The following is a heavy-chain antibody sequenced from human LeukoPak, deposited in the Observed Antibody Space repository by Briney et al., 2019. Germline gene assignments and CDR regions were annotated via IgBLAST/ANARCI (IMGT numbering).Heavy chain of an antibody. V-gene: IGHV4-59*01. CDR1: GGSISSYY. CDR3: ARDHGSGSYYPFDY. J-gene: IGHJ4*02. D-gene: IGHD3-10*01. Sequence: SETLSLTCTVSGGSISSYYWSWIRQPPGKGLEWIGYIYYSGSTNYNPSLKSRVTISVDASKNQFSLKLSSVTAADTAVYYCARDHGSGSYYPFDYWGQGTLVTVSS. CDR2: IYYSGST.